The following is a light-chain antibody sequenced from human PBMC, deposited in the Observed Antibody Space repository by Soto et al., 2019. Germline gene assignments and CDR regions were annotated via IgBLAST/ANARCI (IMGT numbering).Light chain of an antibody. CDR3: MQGTHWPYT. J-gene: IGKJ2*01. Sequence: DVVMTQSPLSLPVTLGQPASISCRSSQSLVYSDGVTYLNWFHQRPGQSPRRLFYKVSDRDSGVPDRFSGSGSGTDFTLKISRVEAEDVGVYYCMQGTHWPYTLGQGTNLEIK. CDR2: KVS. CDR1: QSLVYSDGVTY. V-gene: IGKV2-30*01.